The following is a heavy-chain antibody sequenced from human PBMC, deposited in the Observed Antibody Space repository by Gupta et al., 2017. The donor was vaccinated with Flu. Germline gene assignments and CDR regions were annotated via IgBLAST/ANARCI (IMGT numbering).Heavy chain of an antibody. Sequence: EVQLVQSGGGLVQPGRSLRLSCVASGFTFSDPYMDWVRQAPGKGPEWVGRIRIKAKNYTTEYAASVQGRFTISRDDSRNSLHLQMNTLKTEDTAVYYCARAFTIATDQFDYWGQGTLVTVSS. D-gene: IGHD3-3*01. CDR3: ARAFTIATDQFDY. CDR2: IRIKAKNYTT. CDR1: GFTFSDPY. V-gene: IGHV3-72*01. J-gene: IGHJ4*02.